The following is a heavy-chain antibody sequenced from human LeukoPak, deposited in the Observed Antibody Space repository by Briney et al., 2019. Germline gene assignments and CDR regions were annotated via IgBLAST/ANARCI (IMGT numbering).Heavy chain of an antibody. J-gene: IGHJ3*02. CDR3: ARMHGYNYNDAFDI. V-gene: IGHV3-7*05. CDR2: INQDGSEK. CDR1: GFTYSSYW. D-gene: IGHD5-24*01. Sequence: GSLRLTCAASGFTYSSYWVTWVRQAPGKGLEWVANINQDGSEKYYLDSVKGRFTISRYNARNSLYLQMNSLRDEDTAVFYCARMHGYNYNDAFDIWGQGTMVTVSS.